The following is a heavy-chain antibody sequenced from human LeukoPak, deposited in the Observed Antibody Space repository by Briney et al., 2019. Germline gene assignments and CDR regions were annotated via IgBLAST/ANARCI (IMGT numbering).Heavy chain of an antibody. D-gene: IGHD2-2*01. Sequence: ASVKVSCKASGYTFTSYDINWVRQATGQGLEWMGWMNPNSGNTGYAQKFQGRVTMTRNTSISTAYMELSSLRSEDTAVYYCARWYCSSTRCPADAFDIWGQGTMVTVSS. J-gene: IGHJ3*02. CDR2: MNPNSGNT. CDR3: ARWYCSSTRCPADAFDI. V-gene: IGHV1-8*02. CDR1: GYTFTSYD.